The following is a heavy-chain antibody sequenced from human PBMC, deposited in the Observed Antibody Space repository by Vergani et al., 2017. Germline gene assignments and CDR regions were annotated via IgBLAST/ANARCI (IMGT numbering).Heavy chain of an antibody. J-gene: IGHJ4*02. CDR3: ATWGYDFWSGYYDY. CDR2: IYYSGST. V-gene: IGHV4-39*01. D-gene: IGHD3-3*01. Sequence: QLQLQESGPGLVKPSETLSLTYTVSGGSISSSSYYWGWIRQPPGKGLEWIGSIYYSGSTYYNPSLKSRVTISVDTSKNQFSLKLSSVTAADTAVYYCATWGYDFWSGYYDYWGQGTLVTVSS. CDR1: GGSISSSSYY.